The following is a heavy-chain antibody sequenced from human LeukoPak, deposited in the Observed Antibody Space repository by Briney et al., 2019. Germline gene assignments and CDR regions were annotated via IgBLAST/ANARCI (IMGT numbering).Heavy chain of an antibody. CDR1: GFTFSSYV. CDR2: ISGSGGST. D-gene: IGHD6-6*01. V-gene: IGHV3-23*01. J-gene: IGHJ4*02. CDR3: AKVGQLVYDY. Sequence: QTGGSLRLSCAASGFTFSSYVMSWVRRAPGKGLEWVSAISGSGGSTCYADSVKGRFTISRDNSKNTLYLQMNSLRAEDTAVYYCAKVGQLVYDYWGQGTLVTVSS.